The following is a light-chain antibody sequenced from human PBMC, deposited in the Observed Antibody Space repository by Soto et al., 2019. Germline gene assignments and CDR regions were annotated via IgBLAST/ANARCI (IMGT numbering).Light chain of an antibody. J-gene: IGLJ2*01. CDR3: TSYAGSNNFVV. V-gene: IGLV2-11*01. CDR1: SSDVGAYNY. CDR2: DVT. Sequence: QSVLTQPRSVSGSPGQSVTISCAGTSSDVGAYNYVSWYQQHPGKAPKIMIYDVTERPSGVPDRFSGSKSGNTASLTISGLQAEDEADYYCTSYAGSNNFVVFGGGTKLTVL.